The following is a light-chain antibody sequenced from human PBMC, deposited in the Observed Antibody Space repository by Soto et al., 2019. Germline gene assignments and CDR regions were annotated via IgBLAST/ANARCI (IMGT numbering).Light chain of an antibody. CDR2: LNSDGSH. Sequence: QSALTQSPSASASLGASVKLTCTLSSGHSSYAIAWHQQMPEKGPRYLMKLNSDGSHNKGDGIPDRFSGSSSGAERYLTISSLQSEDEADYYCQTWGTGYWVFGGGTKLTVL. CDR1: SGHSSYA. V-gene: IGLV4-69*01. J-gene: IGLJ3*02. CDR3: QTWGTGYWV.